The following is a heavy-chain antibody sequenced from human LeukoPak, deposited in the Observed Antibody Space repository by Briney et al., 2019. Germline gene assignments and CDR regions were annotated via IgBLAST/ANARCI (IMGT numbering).Heavy chain of an antibody. CDR3: ASGDYYDSSGYYYN. D-gene: IGHD3-22*01. Sequence: ASVKVSCKASGYTFTSYGISWVRQAPGQGLEWMGWISAYNGNTNYAQKLQGRVTMTTDTSTRTAYMELRSLRSDDTAVYYCASGDYYDSSGYYYNWGQGTLVTVSS. V-gene: IGHV1-18*04. CDR2: ISAYNGNT. CDR1: GYTFTSYG. J-gene: IGHJ4*02.